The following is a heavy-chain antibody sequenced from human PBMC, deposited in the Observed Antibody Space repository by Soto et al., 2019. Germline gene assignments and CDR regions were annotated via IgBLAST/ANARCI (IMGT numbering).Heavy chain of an antibody. J-gene: IGHJ5*02. Sequence: QVQLVQSRAEEKKPGPSVKVSCKASGYTFTSYGISWVRQAPGQWLERMGWISAYNGNTDYAQKLQRRVTMTTAASTSTAYMELRILRSDDTVIYYCARDQEVVASSQENWFDPWGQGTLVTVSS. CDR3: ARDQEVVASSQENWFDP. D-gene: IGHD2-15*01. V-gene: IGHV1-18*01. CDR1: GYTFTSYG. CDR2: ISAYNGNT.